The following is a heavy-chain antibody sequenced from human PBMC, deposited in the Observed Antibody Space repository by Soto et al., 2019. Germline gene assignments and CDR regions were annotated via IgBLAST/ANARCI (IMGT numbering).Heavy chain of an antibody. Sequence: QITLKESGPTLVKPTQTLTLTCTFSGFSLSTSGVGVGWIRQPPGKALEWLALIYWNDDKRYSPSLKSRLTITQDTSKNQVVLTMTNMDPVDTATYYCAHRRDRITMIVVVHHAFDIWGQGTMVTVSS. CDR1: GFSLSTSGVG. V-gene: IGHV2-5*01. CDR3: AHRRDRITMIVVVHHAFDI. CDR2: IYWNDDK. J-gene: IGHJ3*02. D-gene: IGHD3-22*01.